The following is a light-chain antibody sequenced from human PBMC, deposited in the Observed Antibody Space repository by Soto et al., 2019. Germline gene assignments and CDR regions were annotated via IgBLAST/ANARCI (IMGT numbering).Light chain of an antibody. V-gene: IGKV3-20*01. CDR3: QQYGSSPWT. CDR1: HSVSSSY. CDR2: GAS. J-gene: IGKJ1*01. Sequence: EIVLTQSPCTLSLSPGERATLSCRAIHSVSSSYLAWYQQKPGHAPRLLIYGASSRATGIPDRFSGSGSGTDFTLTISRLEPEDFAVYYCQQYGSSPWTFGQGTKVDIK.